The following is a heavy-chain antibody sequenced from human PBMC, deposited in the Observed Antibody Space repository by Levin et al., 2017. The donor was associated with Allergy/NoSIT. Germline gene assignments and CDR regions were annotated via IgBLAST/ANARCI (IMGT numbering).Heavy chain of an antibody. CDR1: GFTFSDYY. D-gene: IGHD4-17*01. CDR2: ISSSSSYT. Sequence: PGGSLRLSCAASGFTFSDYYMSWIRQAPGKGLEWVSYISSSSSYTNYADSVKGRFTISRDNAKNSLYLQMNSLRAEDTAVYYCARDRSEARYGDYGFDYWGQGTLVTVSS. V-gene: IGHV3-11*05. CDR3: ARDRSEARYGDYGFDY. J-gene: IGHJ4*02.